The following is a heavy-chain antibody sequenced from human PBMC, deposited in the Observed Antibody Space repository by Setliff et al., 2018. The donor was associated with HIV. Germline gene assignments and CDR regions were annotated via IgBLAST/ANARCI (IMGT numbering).Heavy chain of an antibody. CDR2: FDPEDNKI. CDR1: GYTVTELS. D-gene: IGHD5-12*01. Sequence: ASVKVSCKVSGYTVTELSINWVRQAPGKGPEWMGGFDPEDNKIVYAQKFQGRVTATEDTSTDTAYMELSSLRPEDTAVYYCATRIRDGHRGYGYFDFWGQGTLVTVSS. CDR3: ATRIRDGHRGYGYFDF. V-gene: IGHV1-24*01. J-gene: IGHJ4*02.